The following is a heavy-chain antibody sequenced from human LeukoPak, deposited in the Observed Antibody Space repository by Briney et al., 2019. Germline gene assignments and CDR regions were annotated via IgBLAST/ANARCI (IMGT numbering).Heavy chain of an antibody. V-gene: IGHV4-59*01. CDR3: ARENNYFDY. CDR1: GGSIGSYY. J-gene: IGHJ4*02. Sequence: SETLSLTCTVSGGSIGSYYWSWIRQPPGKGLEWIGYIYYSGSTNYNPSLKSRVTISVDTSKNQFSLKLNSVTAADTAVYYCARENNYFDYWGQGTLVTVSS. CDR2: IYYSGST.